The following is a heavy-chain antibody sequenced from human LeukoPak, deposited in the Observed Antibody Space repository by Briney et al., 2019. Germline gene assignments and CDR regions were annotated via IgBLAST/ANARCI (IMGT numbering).Heavy chain of an antibody. D-gene: IGHD3-3*01. CDR1: GFTSSSYW. Sequence: GGSLRLSCAASGFTSSSYWMSWVRQAPGKGLEWVANIKQDGSEKYYVDSVKGRFTISRDNAKNSLYLQMNSLRAGDTAVYYCARDANGGYYYDFWSGYAGYYGMDVWGQGTTVTVSS. CDR3: ARDANGGYYYDFWSGYAGYYGMDV. CDR2: IKQDGSEK. J-gene: IGHJ6*02. V-gene: IGHV3-7*01.